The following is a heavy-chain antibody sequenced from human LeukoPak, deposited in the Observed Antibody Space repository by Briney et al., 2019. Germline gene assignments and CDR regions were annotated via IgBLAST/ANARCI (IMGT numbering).Heavy chain of an antibody. CDR2: ISSSSSTI. V-gene: IGHV3-48*01. CDR1: GFTFSNYN. D-gene: IGHD3-10*01. J-gene: IGHJ4*02. Sequence: GGSLRLSFAASGFTFSNYNMNWVRQAPGKGLEWVSYISSSSSTIYYADSVKGRFTISRDNAKNSLYLQMNSLRAEDTAVYYCARERIYYGSGNMYWGKGALVTVSS. CDR3: ARERIYYGSGNMY.